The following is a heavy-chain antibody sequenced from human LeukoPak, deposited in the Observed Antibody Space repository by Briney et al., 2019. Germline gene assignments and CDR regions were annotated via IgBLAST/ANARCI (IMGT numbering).Heavy chain of an antibody. D-gene: IGHD2-8*01. CDR2: IYYSGSI. V-gene: IGHV4-30-4*01. CDR1: GGSISSGDYY. J-gene: IGHJ6*02. Sequence: SQTLSLTCTVSGGSISSGDYYWSWIRQPPGKGLEWIGYIYYSGSIYYNPSLKSRVTISVDTSKNQFSLKLSSVTAADTAVYYCARGGYCTNGVCYTRFAYYYYYGMDVWGQGTTVTVSS. CDR3: ARGGYCTNGVCYTRFAYYYYYGMDV.